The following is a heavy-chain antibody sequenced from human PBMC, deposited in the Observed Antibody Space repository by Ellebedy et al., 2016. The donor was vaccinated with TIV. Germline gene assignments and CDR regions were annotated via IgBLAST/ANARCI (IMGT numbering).Heavy chain of an antibody. CDR2: ITSTSTYI. D-gene: IGHD3-22*01. Sequence: GESLKISCAASGFSFSTYTMGWVRQAPGQGLEWVSSITSTSTYIYSADSVKGRFSIARDNFKNTLYLQMNSLRVEDTAVYFCARLGGPYDSTGYYHTYWGQGTQVTVSS. CDR1: GFSFSTYT. V-gene: IGHV3-21*01. CDR3: ARLGGPYDSTGYYHTY. J-gene: IGHJ4*02.